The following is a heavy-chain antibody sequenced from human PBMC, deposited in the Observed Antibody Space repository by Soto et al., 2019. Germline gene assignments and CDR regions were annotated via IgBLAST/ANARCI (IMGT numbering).Heavy chain of an antibody. CDR3: AGDNGDYPFDY. Sequence: GSVILSCAASGFTFSSYEMNWVLQAPGKGLEWVSYIGSSGSTIYYADSVKCRFTISRDNAKNSLYLQMNSLRAEDKAFYYCAGDNGDYPFDYWGQGTLFTVSS. J-gene: IGHJ4*02. CDR1: GFTFSSYE. CDR2: IGSSGSTI. D-gene: IGHD4-17*01. V-gene: IGHV3-48*03.